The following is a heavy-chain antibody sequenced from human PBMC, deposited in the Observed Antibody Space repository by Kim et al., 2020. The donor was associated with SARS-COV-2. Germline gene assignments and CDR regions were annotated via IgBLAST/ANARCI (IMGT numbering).Heavy chain of an antibody. V-gene: IGHV3-43*02. J-gene: IGHJ4*02. CDR3: SKASGWLPRY. D-gene: IGHD6-19*01. CDR2: ASGDWVTS. CDR1: VVTFADSV. Sequence: GGSLRLACASFVVTFADSVKHWCPQAAGTGRQWVSLASGDWVTSYYAHSVKGRFTISRDNLKDSLYLQMNSLLTDDTAFYYCSKASGWLPRYWGQGTLVTVSS.